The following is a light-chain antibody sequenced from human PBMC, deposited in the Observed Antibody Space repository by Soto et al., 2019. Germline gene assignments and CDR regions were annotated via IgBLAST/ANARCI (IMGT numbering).Light chain of an antibody. CDR2: EVS. Sequence: QSVLTQPDSVSGSPGQSITISCTGTSSDVGGYNYVSWYQQHPGKAPKLMIYEVSNRPSGVSNRFSGSKSGNTASLTISGLQAEDEADYDCSSFTSINNWVFGGGTKLTVL. CDR3: SSFTSINNWV. CDR1: SSDVGGYNY. V-gene: IGLV2-14*01. J-gene: IGLJ3*02.